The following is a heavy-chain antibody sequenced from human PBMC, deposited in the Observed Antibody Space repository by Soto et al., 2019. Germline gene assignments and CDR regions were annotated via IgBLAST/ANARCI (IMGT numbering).Heavy chain of an antibody. J-gene: IGHJ6*02. D-gene: IGHD1-26*01. CDR2: INPKTAAT. Sequence: QVQLVQSGAEVRKSGASVKVSCKASGYTFSDYFIQWLRQAPGQGLEWVAWINPKTAATNYAKKFQDRVTVTSDTSFSTAYLELTRLRPYDTALYYFARSKWGLDYYSGMDVWGQGTAVSVSS. CDR1: GYTFSDYF. V-gene: IGHV1-2*02. CDR3: ARSKWGLDYYSGMDV.